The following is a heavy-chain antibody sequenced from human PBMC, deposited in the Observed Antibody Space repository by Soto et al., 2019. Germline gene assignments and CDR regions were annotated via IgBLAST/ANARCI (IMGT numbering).Heavy chain of an antibody. D-gene: IGHD3-3*01. Sequence: GGSLRLSCAASGVTFISYGMHWVRQAPGKGLEWVAVISYDGSNKYYADSVKGRFTISRDNSKNTLYLQMNSLRAVDTAVYYCAKDPGEAYYDFWSGYYTLDYWGQGTLVTVSS. CDR3: AKDPGEAYYDFWSGYYTLDY. V-gene: IGHV3-30*18. J-gene: IGHJ4*02. CDR2: ISYDGSNK. CDR1: GVTFISYG.